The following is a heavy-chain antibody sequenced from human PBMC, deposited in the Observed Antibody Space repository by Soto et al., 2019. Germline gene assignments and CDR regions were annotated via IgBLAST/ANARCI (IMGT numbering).Heavy chain of an antibody. D-gene: IGHD3-10*01. CDR3: ARARSYYGSGGRNRYYFDY. CDR1: GGSFSGYY. CDR2: INHSGST. V-gene: IGHV4-34*01. Sequence: QVQLQQWGAGLLKPSETLSLTCAVYGGSFSGYYWSWIRQPPGKGLERIGEINHSGSTNYNPSLKSRVTISVDTSKNQFSLKLSSVTAADTAVYYCARARSYYGSGGRNRYYFDYWGQGTLVTVSS. J-gene: IGHJ4*02.